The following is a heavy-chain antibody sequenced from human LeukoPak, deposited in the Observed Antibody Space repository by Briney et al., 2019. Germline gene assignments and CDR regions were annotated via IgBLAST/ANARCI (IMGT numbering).Heavy chain of an antibody. V-gene: IGHV1-8*01. J-gene: IGHJ5*02. D-gene: IGHD6-13*01. CDR3: ARVRGIAAAPTS. Sequence: ASVKVSCKASGYTFTSYDINWVRQATGQGLEWMGWMNPNSGNTGYAQKFQGRVTMTRNTSISTAYMELSSLRSEDTAVYYCARVRGIAAAPTSWGQGTLVTVSS. CDR1: GYTFTSYD. CDR2: MNPNSGNT.